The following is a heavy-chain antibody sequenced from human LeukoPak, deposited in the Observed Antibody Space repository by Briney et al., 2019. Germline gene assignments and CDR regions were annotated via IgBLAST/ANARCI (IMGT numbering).Heavy chain of an antibody. V-gene: IGHV1-18*04. CDR1: GYTFTSYY. CDR2: ISAYNGNT. Sequence: ASVKVSCKASGYTFTSYYMHWVRQAPGHGLEWMGWISAYNGNTNYAQKLQGRVTMTTDTSTSTTYMELRSLRSDDTAVYYCARGDLGEYLDYWGQGTLVIVSS. J-gene: IGHJ4*02. CDR3: ARGDLGEYLDY.